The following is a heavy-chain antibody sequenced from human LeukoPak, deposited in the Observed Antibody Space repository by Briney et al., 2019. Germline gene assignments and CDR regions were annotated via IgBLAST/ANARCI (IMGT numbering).Heavy chain of an antibody. CDR1: GFTFSSYT. CDR2: IDLSGSTL. CDR3: ARGPPLFDP. J-gene: IGHJ5*02. Sequence: GGSRRLSCAASGFTFSSYTMNWVRQAPGKGLEWVSYIDLSGSTLYYVDSVKGRFTISRDNAKNSLYLQMNSLRAEDTAVYYCARGPPLFDPWGQGTLVAVSS. V-gene: IGHV3-48*04.